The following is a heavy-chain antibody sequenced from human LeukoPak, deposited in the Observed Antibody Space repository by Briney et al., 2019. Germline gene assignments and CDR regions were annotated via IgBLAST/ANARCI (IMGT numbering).Heavy chain of an antibody. Sequence: PSETLSLTCTVSGGSISSNSYYWGWFRQPPGKGLEWIGSIYYRGTTYYNPSLKSRVTISIDTSKNQFSLKLSSVTAADTAVYYCARTPMVREYYYYYYGMDVWGQGTTVTVSS. D-gene: IGHD3-10*01. J-gene: IGHJ6*02. CDR2: IYYRGTT. V-gene: IGHV4-39*07. CDR1: GGSISSNSYY. CDR3: ARTPMVREYYYYYYGMDV.